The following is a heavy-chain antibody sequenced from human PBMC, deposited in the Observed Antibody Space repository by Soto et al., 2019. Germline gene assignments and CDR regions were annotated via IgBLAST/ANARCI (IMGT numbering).Heavy chain of an antibody. CDR2: ISYDGSNK. CDR3: ARERDHIVATIWDKYYYYGMDV. V-gene: IGHV3-30-3*01. Sequence: GGSLRLSCAASGFTFSSYAMHWVRQAPGKGLEWVAVISYDGSNKYYADSVKGRFTISRDNSKNTLYLQMNSLRAEDTAVYYCARERDHIVATIWDKYYYYGMDVWGQGTTVTVSS. D-gene: IGHD5-12*01. J-gene: IGHJ6*02. CDR1: GFTFSSYA.